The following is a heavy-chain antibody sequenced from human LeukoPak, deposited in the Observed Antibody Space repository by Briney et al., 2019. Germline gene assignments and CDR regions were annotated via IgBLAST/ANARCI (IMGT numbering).Heavy chain of an antibody. J-gene: IGHJ4*02. Sequence: SETLSLTCTVSGGSISSSNYYWGWIRQPPGKGLEWIGSMYYSGSIFYNPSLKSRVTISINTSKNQFSLKVSSVTAADTAVYYCARSYYDSSDYYFTSWGQGILVTVSS. CDR3: ARSYYDSSDYYFTS. V-gene: IGHV4-39*07. CDR2: MYYSGSI. CDR1: GGSISSSNYY. D-gene: IGHD3-22*01.